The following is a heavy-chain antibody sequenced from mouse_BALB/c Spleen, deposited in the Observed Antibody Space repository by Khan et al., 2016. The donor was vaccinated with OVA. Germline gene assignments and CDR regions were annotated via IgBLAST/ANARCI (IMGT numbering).Heavy chain of an antibody. CDR2: ISSGGDYT. J-gene: IGHJ3*01. D-gene: IGHD4-1*01. Sequence: VELVESGGDLVKPGGSLKLSCAASGFSFSSYSMSWVRQTPDKRLERVATISSGGDYTYYPDIVKGRFTISRDTATNTLYLQMSSLKCEHTAMYYCASHLTVSFASGGQETLVTVSA. V-gene: IGHV5-6*01. CDR3: ASHLTVSFAS. CDR1: GFSFSSYS.